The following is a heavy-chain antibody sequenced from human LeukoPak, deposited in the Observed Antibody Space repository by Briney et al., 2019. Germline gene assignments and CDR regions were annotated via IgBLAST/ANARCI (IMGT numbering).Heavy chain of an antibody. Sequence: PGGSLRLXCAASGFTFSSYAMSWVRQAPGKGLEWVSVISGSGGSTCYADSVKGRFTISRDNSKNTLYLQMNSLRAEDTAVYYCAKDYCSGGSCYSGHEYWGQGTLVTVSS. CDR1: GFTFSSYA. J-gene: IGHJ4*02. D-gene: IGHD2-15*01. CDR2: ISGSGGST. V-gene: IGHV3-23*01. CDR3: AKDYCSGGSCYSGHEY.